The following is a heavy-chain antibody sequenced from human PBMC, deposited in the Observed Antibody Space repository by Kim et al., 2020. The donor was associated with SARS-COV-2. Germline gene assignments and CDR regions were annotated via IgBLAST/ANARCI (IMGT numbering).Heavy chain of an antibody. V-gene: IGHV3-30*01. CDR3: ARTHSGSYYSYFDY. Sequence: ADPVKGRFTISRDNSKNTLYLQMNSLRAEDTAVYYCARTHSGSYYSYFDYWGQGTLVTVSS. J-gene: IGHJ4*02. D-gene: IGHD1-26*01.